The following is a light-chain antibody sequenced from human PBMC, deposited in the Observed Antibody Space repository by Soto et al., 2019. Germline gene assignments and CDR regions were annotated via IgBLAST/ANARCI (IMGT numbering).Light chain of an antibody. V-gene: IGLV2-23*01. Sequence: QSVLAQPASVSGSPGQSITISCTGTSSDVGAYNSVSWYQQHPHRAPQVIIYKGTQRPSGVSNRFSGSTSGNAVSLTISALQADDEADYFCCSSAPESTYVFGTGTKLTVL. CDR2: KGT. CDR3: CSSAPESTYV. CDR1: SSDVGAYNS. J-gene: IGLJ1*01.